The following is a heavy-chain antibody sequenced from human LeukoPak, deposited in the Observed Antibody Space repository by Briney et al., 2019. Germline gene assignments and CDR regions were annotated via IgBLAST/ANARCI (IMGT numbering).Heavy chain of an antibody. CDR3: ARLTKSLRGYSYAYFDY. CDR2: IYYSGTT. J-gene: IGHJ4*02. Sequence: KASETLSLTCAVYGGSFSGYYWSWIRQPPGKGLEWIGSIYYSGTTFYNPSLKSRLTISVDTSRNQFSLKLSSVTAADTAVYYCARLTKSLRGYSYAYFDYWGQGTLVPVSS. CDR1: GGSFSGYY. V-gene: IGHV4-34*01. D-gene: IGHD5-18*01.